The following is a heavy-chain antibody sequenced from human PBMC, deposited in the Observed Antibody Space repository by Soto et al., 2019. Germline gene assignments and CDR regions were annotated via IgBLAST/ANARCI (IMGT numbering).Heavy chain of an antibody. D-gene: IGHD2-8*01. CDR1: GFTFSSYW. CDR2: IKQDGSEK. Sequence: EVQLVESGGGLVQPGGSLRLSCAASGFTFSSYWMSWVRQAPGKGLEWVANIKQDGSEKYYVDSVKGRFTISRDNAKNSLYLQMNSLRAEDTAVYYCARDVLMVLPHYYYMDVWGKGTTVTVSS. CDR3: ARDVLMVLPHYYYMDV. V-gene: IGHV3-7*01. J-gene: IGHJ6*03.